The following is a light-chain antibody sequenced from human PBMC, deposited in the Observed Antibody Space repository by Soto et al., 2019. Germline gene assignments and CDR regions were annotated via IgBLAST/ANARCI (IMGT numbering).Light chain of an antibody. Sequence: QSALTQPPSASGSPGQSVTISCTGTSSDVGGYNYVSWYQQHPGKAPKLMIYEVSKRPSGVPDRFSGSKSGNTASLTVSGLQAEDEADYYCISYAVSTLVVFGGGTKLTVL. V-gene: IGLV2-8*01. CDR1: SSDVGGYNY. CDR2: EVS. CDR3: ISYAVSTLVV. J-gene: IGLJ2*01.